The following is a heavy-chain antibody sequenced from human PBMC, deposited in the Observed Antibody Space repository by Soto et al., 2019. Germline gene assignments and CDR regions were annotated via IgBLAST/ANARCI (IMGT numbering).Heavy chain of an antibody. D-gene: IGHD5-12*01. J-gene: IGHJ6*03. CDR1: GGSISSYY. Sequence: QVQLQESGPGLVKPSETLSLTCTVSGGSISSYYWSWIRQPPGKGLEWIGYIYYTASTNNNPSLKSRVPISVDTSKTPCSLELSSVTAADTAVYYCARRYSGYDLAPGGYYYYYYMDVWGKGTTVTVSS. CDR2: IYYTAST. V-gene: IGHV4-59*01. CDR3: ARRYSGYDLAPGGYYYYYYMDV.